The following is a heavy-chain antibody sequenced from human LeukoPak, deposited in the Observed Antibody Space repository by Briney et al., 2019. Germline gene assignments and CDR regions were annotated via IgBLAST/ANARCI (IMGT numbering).Heavy chain of an antibody. V-gene: IGHV4-34*01. J-gene: IGHJ4*02. Sequence: PSETLSLTCAVYGGSFSGYYWSWIRQPPGKGLEWIGEINHSGSTNYNPSLKSRVTISVDTSKNQFSLKLSSVTAADTAVYYCARRSWELPDYWGQGTLVTVSS. CDR3: ARRSWELPDY. CDR1: GGSFSGYY. D-gene: IGHD1-26*01. CDR2: INHSGST.